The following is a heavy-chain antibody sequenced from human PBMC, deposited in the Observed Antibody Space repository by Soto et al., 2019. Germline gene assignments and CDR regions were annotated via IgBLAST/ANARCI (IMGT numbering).Heavy chain of an antibody. CDR3: ARISSNYYDSSGYYSDFDY. Sequence: GASVKVSCKASGYTLTSYYMHWVRQAPGQGLEWMGIINPSGGSTSYAQKFQGRVTMTRDTSTSTVYMELSSLRSEDTAVYYCARISSNYYDSSGYYSDFDYWGQGTLVTVSS. J-gene: IGHJ4*02. CDR1: GYTLTSYY. D-gene: IGHD3-22*01. V-gene: IGHV1-46*01. CDR2: INPSGGST.